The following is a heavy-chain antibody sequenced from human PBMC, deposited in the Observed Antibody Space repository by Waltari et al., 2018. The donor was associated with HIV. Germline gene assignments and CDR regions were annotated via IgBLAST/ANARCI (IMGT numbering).Heavy chain of an antibody. CDR1: GGSISSSSYY. V-gene: IGHV4-39*07. J-gene: IGHJ4*02. CDR3: ARERYCSGGSCPFDY. CDR2: IYYSGIT. Sequence: QLQLQESGPGLVKPSATLSLTRTVSGGSISSSSYYWGWIRQPPGKGLEWIGSIYYSGITYYNPSLKSRVTISVDTSKNQFSLKLSSVTAADTAVYYCARERYCSGGSCPFDYWGQGTLVTVSS. D-gene: IGHD2-15*01.